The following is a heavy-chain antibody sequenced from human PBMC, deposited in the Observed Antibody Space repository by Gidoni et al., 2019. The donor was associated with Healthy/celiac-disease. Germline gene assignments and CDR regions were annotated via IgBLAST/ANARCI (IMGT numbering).Heavy chain of an antibody. CDR1: GYSISSGYY. V-gene: IGHV4-38-2*02. D-gene: IGHD3-10*01. Sequence: QVQLQESGPGLGKPSEHLSLTCPVSGYSISSGYYWGWIRQAPGKGLEWIGSIYHSGSSYDNPSLKSRVTISVDTSKNQFSLKLSSVTAADTAVYYCARVGKPYYGSVSHFDYWGQGTLVTVSS. CDR3: ARVGKPYYGSVSHFDY. CDR2: IYHSGSS. J-gene: IGHJ4*02.